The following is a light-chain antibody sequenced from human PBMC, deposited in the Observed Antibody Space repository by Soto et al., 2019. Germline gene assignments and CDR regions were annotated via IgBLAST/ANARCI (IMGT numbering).Light chain of an antibody. Sequence: QSVLTQPPSVSGAPGQRVTISCTGSSSNIGAGYDVHWYQQLPGTAPKLLIYGNINRPSGVPDRFSGSKSGTSASLAITGLQAEDEAEYYCQSYGSSLSGSAYVFGAGTKLTVL. J-gene: IGLJ1*01. V-gene: IGLV1-40*01. CDR1: SSNIGAGYD. CDR3: QSYGSSLSGSAYV. CDR2: GNI.